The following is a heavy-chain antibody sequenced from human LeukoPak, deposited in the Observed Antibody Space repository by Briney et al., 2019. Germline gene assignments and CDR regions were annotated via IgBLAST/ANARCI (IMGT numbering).Heavy chain of an antibody. D-gene: IGHD2-15*01. CDR1: GFTFSDYY. V-gene: IGHV3-11*01. CDR2: ISSSGSTI. CDR3: ASPRGVAAYH. J-gene: IGHJ5*02. Sequence: GGSLRLSCAASGFTFSDYYMSWIRQAPGKGLEWVSYISSSGSTIYYADSVKGRFTISRDNSRNTLYLQMNSLRAEDTAVYYCASPRGVAAYHWGQGTLVTVSS.